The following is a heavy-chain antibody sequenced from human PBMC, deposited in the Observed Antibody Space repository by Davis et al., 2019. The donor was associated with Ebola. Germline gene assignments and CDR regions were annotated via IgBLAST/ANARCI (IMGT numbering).Heavy chain of an antibody. V-gene: IGHV3-NL1*01. CDR3: AASYGMDV. CDR2: ISGSGGST. Sequence: GESLKISCIVSGFTFSTYGMHWVRQAPGKGLEWVSAISGSGGSTYYADSVKGRFTISRDNSKNTLYLQMNSLRAEDTAVYYCAASYGMDVWGQGTTVTVSS. CDR1: GFTFSTYG. J-gene: IGHJ6*02.